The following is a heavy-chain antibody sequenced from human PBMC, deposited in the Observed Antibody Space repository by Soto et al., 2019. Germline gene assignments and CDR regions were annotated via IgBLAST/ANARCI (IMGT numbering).Heavy chain of an antibody. CDR1: GFTFSSYG. D-gene: IGHD6-19*01. J-gene: IGHJ3*02. V-gene: IGHV3-33*01. CDR3: ARGRGSGRPSGVFDM. CDR2: IWYDGRNK. Sequence: GGSLRLSCVVSGFTFSSYGMHWVRQAPGKGLEWVAVIWYDGRNKYYADSVKGRFTISRDNSKDTLYLQMNSLRAEDTAVYYCARGRGSGRPSGVFDMWGQGTTVTGSS.